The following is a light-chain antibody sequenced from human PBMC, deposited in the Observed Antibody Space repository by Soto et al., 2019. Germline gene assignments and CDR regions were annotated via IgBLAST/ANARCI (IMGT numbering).Light chain of an antibody. CDR1: SSDVGGYNY. CDR3: SSYVGSNNPPYV. J-gene: IGLJ1*01. Sequence: QSVLTQPPSASGSPGQSVTISCTGTSSDVGGYNYVSWYQQHPGKAPKLMIYEVSKRPSGVPDRFSGSKSGNTASLTVSGLQAEDEADYYCSSYVGSNNPPYVFGTGTKVTVL. V-gene: IGLV2-8*01. CDR2: EVS.